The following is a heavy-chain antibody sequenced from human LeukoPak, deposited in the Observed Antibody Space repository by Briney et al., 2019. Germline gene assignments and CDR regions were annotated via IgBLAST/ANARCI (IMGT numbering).Heavy chain of an antibody. V-gene: IGHV4-4*02. CDR3: ARGGQLGPYYFDY. Sequence: SETLSLTCAVSRGSISSSNWWSWVRQPPGKGLEWIGEIYHSGSTNYNPSLKSRVTISVDKSKNQFSLKLSSVTAADTAVYYCARGGQLGPYYFDYWGQGTLVTVSS. CDR2: IYHSGST. D-gene: IGHD5-18*01. J-gene: IGHJ4*02. CDR1: RGSISSSNW.